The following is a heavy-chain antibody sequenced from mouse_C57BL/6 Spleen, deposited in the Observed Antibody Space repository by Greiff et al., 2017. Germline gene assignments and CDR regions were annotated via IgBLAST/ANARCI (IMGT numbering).Heavy chain of an antibody. CDR1: GFYIKDYY. CDR2: IAPEDGDT. V-gene: IGHV14-1*01. Sequence: VQLKQSGAELVRPGASVKLSCTASGFYIKDYYMHWVKQGPDQGLEWIGRIAPEDGDTEYAPKFQGQATRTADTSSNTAYLQLSSLTSEDTAVYYCTQGFAYWGQGTLVTVSA. CDR3: TQGFAY. J-gene: IGHJ3*01.